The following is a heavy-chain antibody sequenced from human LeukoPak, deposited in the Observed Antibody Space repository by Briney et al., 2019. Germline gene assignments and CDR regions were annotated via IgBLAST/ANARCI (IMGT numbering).Heavy chain of an antibody. CDR3: ARGVVAAPQTFDY. Sequence: SETLSLTCTVSGGSISSFYWSWIRQPPGKGLEWIGYIYYTGSTNYNPSLKSRVTISVDTSKNQFSLKLSFVTPADTAVYYCARGVVAAPQTFDYWGQGTLVPVSS. CDR2: IYYTGST. CDR1: GGSISSFY. J-gene: IGHJ4*02. D-gene: IGHD2-15*01. V-gene: IGHV4-59*01.